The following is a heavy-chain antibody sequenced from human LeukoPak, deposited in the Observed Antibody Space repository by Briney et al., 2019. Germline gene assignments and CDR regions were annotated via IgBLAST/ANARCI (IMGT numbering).Heavy chain of an antibody. CDR2: INPNSGAT. D-gene: IGHD2-2*01. CDR1: GYTFTGPY. CDR3: ARGSKYHYFDY. J-gene: IGHJ4*02. Sequence: GASLKVSCXASGYTFTGPYIHWMRQAPGQGLEWMGWINPNSGATKYAQKFQGRVTMTRDTSISTAYMELSRLRSDDTAVYYCARGSKYHYFDYWGQGTLVTVSS. V-gene: IGHV1-2*02.